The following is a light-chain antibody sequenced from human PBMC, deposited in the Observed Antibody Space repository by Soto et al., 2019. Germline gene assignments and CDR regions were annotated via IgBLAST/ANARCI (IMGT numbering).Light chain of an antibody. CDR1: SSGIGGYNF. CDR2: DVS. V-gene: IGLV2-14*03. Sequence: QSVLTQPASVSGSPGQSITISCTGTSSGIGGYNFVSWYQHHPGKAPRLLIFDVSDRPSGVSDRFSGSKSGNTASLTISGLQAEDEADYYCSSYISSSTPYVLGTGTKVTVL. J-gene: IGLJ1*01. CDR3: SSYISSSTPYV.